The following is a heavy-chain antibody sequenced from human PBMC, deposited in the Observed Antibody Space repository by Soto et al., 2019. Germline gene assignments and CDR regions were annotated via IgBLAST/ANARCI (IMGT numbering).Heavy chain of an antibody. J-gene: IGHJ4*02. Sequence: GGSLRLSCAGSGLTFRDDWLSWVRQAPGKGLEWVANINQDGSERYYVDSVRGRFTISRDNVENSLYLQLNSLRPEDTAVYYCAVYGYGVSAAAYWGQGTLVTVSS. D-gene: IGHD4-17*01. CDR2: INQDGSER. V-gene: IGHV3-7*03. CDR1: GLTFRDDW. CDR3: AVYGYGVSAAAY.